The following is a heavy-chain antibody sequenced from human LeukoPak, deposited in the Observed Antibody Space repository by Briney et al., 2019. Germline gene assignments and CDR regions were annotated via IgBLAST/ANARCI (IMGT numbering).Heavy chain of an antibody. Sequence: GGSLRLSCAASEFTFSDYYMNWIRQAPGKGLEWLSYISGSSSHTNYADSEKGRFTISRDNAKNSLYLQMNSLRAEDTAVYYCAKGDLGWELVRYWGQGALVTVSS. D-gene: IGHD6-6*01. CDR2: ISGSSSHT. CDR3: AKGDLGWELVRY. CDR1: EFTFSDYY. V-gene: IGHV3-11*03. J-gene: IGHJ4*02.